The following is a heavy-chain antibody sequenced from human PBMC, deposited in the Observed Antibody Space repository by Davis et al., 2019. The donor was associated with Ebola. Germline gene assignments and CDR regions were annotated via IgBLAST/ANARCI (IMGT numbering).Heavy chain of an antibody. V-gene: IGHV4-39*01. D-gene: IGHD3-10*01. J-gene: IGHJ4*02. CDR1: GGSISSSSYY. CDR2: IYYSGST. CDR3: ARAGSYYYGSGSYYNK. Sequence: MPSETLSLTCTVSGGSISSSSYYWGWIRQPPGKGLEWIGSIYYSGSTYYNPSLKSRVTISVDTSKNQFSLKLSSVTAADTAVYYCARAGSYYYGSGSYYNKWGQGTLVTVSS.